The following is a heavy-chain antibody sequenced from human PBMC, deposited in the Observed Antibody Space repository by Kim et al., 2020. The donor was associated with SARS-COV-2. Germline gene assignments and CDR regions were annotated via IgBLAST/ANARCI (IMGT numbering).Heavy chain of an antibody. CDR1: GFTFSSYG. J-gene: IGHJ4*02. Sequence: GGSLRLSCAASGFTFSSYGMHWVRQAPGKGLEWVAVIWYDGSNKYYADSVKGRFTISRDNSKNTLYLQMNSLRAEDTAVYYCAKDRTTGWVRSPEPFDYWGQGTLVTVSS. CDR3: AKDRTTGWVRSPEPFDY. CDR2: IWYDGSNK. V-gene: IGHV3-33*06. D-gene: IGHD2-8*02.